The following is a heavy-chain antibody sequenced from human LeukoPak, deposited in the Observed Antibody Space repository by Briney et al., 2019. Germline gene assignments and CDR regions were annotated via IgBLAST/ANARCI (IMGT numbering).Heavy chain of an antibody. CDR3: ARDPKLAAAGTGDAFDI. D-gene: IGHD6-13*01. CDR1: GDTFSNYA. Sequence: ASVTVSCKASGDTFSNYAISWLRQAPGQGLEWMGGIIPIFDTPNYAQKFQGRVTITAEKSTSTAYMELSSLRSEDTAVYYCARDPKLAAAGTGDAFDIWGQGTVVTVSS. CDR2: IIPIFDTP. J-gene: IGHJ3*02. V-gene: IGHV1-69*06.